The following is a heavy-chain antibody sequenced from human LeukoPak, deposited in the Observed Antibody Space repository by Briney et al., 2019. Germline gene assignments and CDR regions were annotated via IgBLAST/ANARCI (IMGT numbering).Heavy chain of an antibody. J-gene: IGHJ6*02. Sequence: GGSPRLSCAASGFTFSDYYMSWIRQAPGKGLEWVSYISSSGSTIYYADSVKGRFTISRDNAKNSLYLQMNSLRAEDTAVYYCARDFHNTYYDFWSGVPYYGMDVWGQGTTVTVSS. CDR3: ARDFHNTYYDFWSGVPYYGMDV. CDR2: ISSSGSTI. D-gene: IGHD3-3*01. CDR1: GFTFSDYY. V-gene: IGHV3-11*01.